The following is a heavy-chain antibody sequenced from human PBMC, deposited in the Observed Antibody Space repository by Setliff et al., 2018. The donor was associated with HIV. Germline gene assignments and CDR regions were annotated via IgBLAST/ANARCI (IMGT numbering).Heavy chain of an antibody. CDR3: AVRDWNDGGGAFGA. V-gene: IGHV4-4*02. CDR2: IYHTGTT. J-gene: IGHJ4*03. CDR1: GGSITSSNW. Sequence: PSETLSLTCTVSGGSITSSNWWSWVRQPPGKGLEWIGGIYHTGTTNHNPSLKSRVTVSIDKSKNQFALNVRSATAADTAVYSCAVRDWNDGGGAFGAWGQGKLVTVSS. D-gene: IGHD1-1*01.